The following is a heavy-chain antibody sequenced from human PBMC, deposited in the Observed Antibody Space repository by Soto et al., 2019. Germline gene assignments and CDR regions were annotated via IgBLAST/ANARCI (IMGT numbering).Heavy chain of an antibody. V-gene: IGHV5-10-1*01. CDR1: GYSFTSYW. CDR2: IDPSDSYT. D-gene: IGHD6-19*01. CDR3: ARQFPIAVADESGLVQGFDY. Sequence: GESLKISCKGSGYSFTSYWISWVRQMPGKGLEWMGRIDPSDSYTNYSPSFQGHVTISADKSISTAYLQWSSLKASDTAMYYCARQFPIAVADESGLVQGFDYWGQGTLVTVSS. J-gene: IGHJ4*02.